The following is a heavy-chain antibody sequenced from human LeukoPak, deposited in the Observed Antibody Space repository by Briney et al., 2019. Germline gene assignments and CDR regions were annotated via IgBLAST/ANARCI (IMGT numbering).Heavy chain of an antibody. J-gene: IGHJ6*03. V-gene: IGHV4-34*01. CDR3: ARSVRGSGSYYRFFPLHYMDV. CDR2: INHSGST. Sequence: SETLSLTCAVYGGSFSGYYWSWIRQPPGKGLEWIGEINHSGSTNYNPYLESRVTISVDTSKNQFSLKLSSVTAADTAVYYCARSVRGSGSYYRFFPLHYMDVWGKGTTVTISS. D-gene: IGHD3-10*01. CDR1: GGSFSGYY.